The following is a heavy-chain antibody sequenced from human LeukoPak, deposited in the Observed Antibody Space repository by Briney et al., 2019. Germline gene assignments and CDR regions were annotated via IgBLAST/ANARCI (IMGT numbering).Heavy chain of an antibody. D-gene: IGHD6-13*01. CDR1: GYTFTSYY. CDR3: ARGSWYRNDY. V-gene: IGHV1-46*01. Sequence: GASVKVSCKASGYTFTSYYMHLVRQAPGQGLEWMGIINHSGGTTSYAQKFQGRVTMTRDTSTSTVYMELSSLRSEDTALYYCARGSWYRNDYWGQGTLVTVSS. CDR2: INHSGGTT. J-gene: IGHJ4*02.